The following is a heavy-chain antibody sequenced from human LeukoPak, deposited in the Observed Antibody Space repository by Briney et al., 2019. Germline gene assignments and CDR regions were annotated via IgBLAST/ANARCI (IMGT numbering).Heavy chain of an antibody. D-gene: IGHD6-19*01. J-gene: IGHJ4*02. Sequence: PGGSLRLSCAASGFTFSTYAISWVPQAPGKGLRWVSGIGGNDGSTYYEDSVEGRLTISKDNSKNTLYLQMNSLRAEDSAVYYCARSVAGDLWGQGTLVTVSS. V-gene: IGHV3-23*01. CDR2: IGGNDGST. CDR3: ARSVAGDL. CDR1: GFTFSTYA.